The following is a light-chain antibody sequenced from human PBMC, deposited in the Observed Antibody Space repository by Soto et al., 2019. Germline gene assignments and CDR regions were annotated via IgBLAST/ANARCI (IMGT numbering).Light chain of an antibody. J-gene: IGLJ1*01. CDR2: SNN. Sequence: VLTQPPSASGTPGQRVTISCSGSSSNIGSNTVNWYQQLPGTAPKLLIHSNNQRPSGVPDRFSGSKSGTSASLAISGLQSEDEADYYCAAWDDSLNGLYVFGTGTKVTV. V-gene: IGLV1-44*01. CDR1: SSNIGSNT. CDR3: AAWDDSLNGLYV.